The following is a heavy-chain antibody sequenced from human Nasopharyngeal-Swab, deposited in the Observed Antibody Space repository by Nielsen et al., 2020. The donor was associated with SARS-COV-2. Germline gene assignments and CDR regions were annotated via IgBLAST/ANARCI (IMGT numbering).Heavy chain of an antibody. V-gene: IGHV2-70*01. CDR1: GFSLSSSGMC. J-gene: IGHJ2*01. Sequence: SGPTLVKPTQTLTLTCTVSGFSLSSSGMCVTWIRQPPGKALEWLALIDWDDDKYCSTSLKTRLTISKDTSKNQVVLTMTNMDPADTATYYCARLSDGTTWYRGNWYFDLWGRGTLVTVSS. CDR3: ARLSDGTTWYRGNWYFDL. CDR2: IDWDDDK. D-gene: IGHD6-13*01.